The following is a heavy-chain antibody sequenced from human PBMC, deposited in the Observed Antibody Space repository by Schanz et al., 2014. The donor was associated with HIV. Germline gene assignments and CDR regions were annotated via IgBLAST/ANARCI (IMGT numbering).Heavy chain of an antibody. CDR3: ARDRSAAVTASDY. CDR2: IWYDGSNK. Sequence: VQLVESGGGLVKPGGSLRLSCAASGLSFNDAWMTWVRQAPGKGLEWVAVIWYDGSNKYYADSVKGRFTISRDNSKNTLYLQMNSLRAEDTAVYYCARDRSAAVTASDYWGQGTLVTVSS. D-gene: IGHD6-13*01. J-gene: IGHJ4*02. V-gene: IGHV3-33*08. CDR1: GLSFNDAW.